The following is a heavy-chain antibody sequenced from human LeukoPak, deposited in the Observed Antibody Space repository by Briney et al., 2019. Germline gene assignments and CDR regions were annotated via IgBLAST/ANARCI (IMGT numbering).Heavy chain of an antibody. CDR3: ARRSGWGSYPFDI. CDR2: MFYTGSG. Sequence: SETLSLTCSVSGGSMSNYYWNWIRQPPGKGLEWIGYMFYTGSGKYNPSLKSRVTISVDTSKNQFSLKLSSVTAADTAVYFCARRSGWGSYPFDIWGQGTMVTVSS. D-gene: IGHD7-27*01. J-gene: IGHJ3*02. CDR1: GGSMSNYY. V-gene: IGHV4-59*08.